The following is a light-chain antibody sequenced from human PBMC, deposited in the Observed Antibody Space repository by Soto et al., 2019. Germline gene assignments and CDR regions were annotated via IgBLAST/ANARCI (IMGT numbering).Light chain of an antibody. J-gene: IGKJ5*01. V-gene: IGKV3-15*01. CDR3: QQYDSSPPIT. CDR1: QSVSSN. Sequence: EIVMTQSPATLSVSPGERATLSCRASQSVSSNLAWYQQKPGQAPRLLIYGASTRATGIPARFSGSGSGTEFTLTISSLQSQDFAVYYCQQYDSSPPITFGQGTQLEIK. CDR2: GAS.